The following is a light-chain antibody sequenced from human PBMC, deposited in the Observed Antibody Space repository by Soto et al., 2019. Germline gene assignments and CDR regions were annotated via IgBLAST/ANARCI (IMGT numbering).Light chain of an antibody. Sequence: EIVLTQSPATLSVSPGERATLSCRVSQSVRSHLAWYRHAPGQAPRLLVYDASSRATGVPARFSGSGSGTEFTLTISSLQSEDFAVYYCQQYNNWPPWTFGQGTKVDIK. J-gene: IGKJ1*01. CDR3: QQYNNWPPWT. V-gene: IGKV3-15*01. CDR2: DAS. CDR1: QSVRSH.